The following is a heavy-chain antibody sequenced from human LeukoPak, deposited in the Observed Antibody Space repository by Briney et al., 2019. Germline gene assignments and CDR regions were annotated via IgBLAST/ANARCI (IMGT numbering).Heavy chain of an antibody. CDR3: ARDSGSYSFQS. CDR1: GGSISSYY. J-gene: IGHJ4*02. CDR2: IYYSGST. Sequence: PSGTLSLTCTVSGGSISSYYWSWIRQPPGKGLEWIGYIYYSGSTNYNPSLKSRVTISVDTSKNQFSLKLSSVTAADTAVYYCARDSGSYSFQSWGQGTLVTVFS. D-gene: IGHD1-26*01. V-gene: IGHV4-59*01.